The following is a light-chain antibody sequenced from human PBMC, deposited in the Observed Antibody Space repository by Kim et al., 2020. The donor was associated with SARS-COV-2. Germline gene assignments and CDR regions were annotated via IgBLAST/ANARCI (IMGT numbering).Light chain of an antibody. CDR3: QQLNSYPL. Sequence: SASVGDRVTITCRASQGIGSYLAWYQQKPWKAPKLLIYAASTLQSGVPSRFSGSGSGTEFTLTISSLQPEDFATYYCQQLNSYPLFGGGTKVDIK. J-gene: IGKJ4*01. CDR1: QGIGSY. V-gene: IGKV1-9*01. CDR2: AAS.